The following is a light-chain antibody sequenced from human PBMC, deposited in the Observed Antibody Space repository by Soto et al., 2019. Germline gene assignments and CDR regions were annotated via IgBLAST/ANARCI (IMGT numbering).Light chain of an antibody. CDR1: QSVSSSY. CDR2: GAS. CDR3: QQYGSSHFA. Sequence: EIVLTQSPGTLSLSPGERATLSCRASQSVSSSYLAWYQQKPGQAPRLLIYGASSRATVIPDRFSGSGSGTDFPLTISRLKPEDFSVYYCQQYGSSHFAFGQGTTMEIK. J-gene: IGKJ1*01. V-gene: IGKV3-20*01.